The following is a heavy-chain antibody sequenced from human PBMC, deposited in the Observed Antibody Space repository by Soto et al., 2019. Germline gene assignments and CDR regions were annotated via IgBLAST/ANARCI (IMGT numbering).Heavy chain of an antibody. D-gene: IGHD4-17*01. J-gene: IGHJ4*01. V-gene: IGHV3-23*01. Sequence: EAQLLEYGGGLVQRGESLRLSCVASGFTFNKYAMTWVRQAQGKGLEWVSSISGSSSTTYYSDSVKGRFTISRDNCKNTMYLHMNTQSSEDTAVYYCAATRYDYGDDAVGYWGQATLVTLSA. CDR3: AATRYDYGDDAVGY. CDR2: ISGSSSTT. CDR1: GFTFNKYA.